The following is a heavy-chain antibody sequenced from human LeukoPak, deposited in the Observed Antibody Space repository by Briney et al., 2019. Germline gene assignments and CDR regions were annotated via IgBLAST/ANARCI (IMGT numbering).Heavy chain of an antibody. CDR2: IWYDGSNK. J-gene: IGHJ6*02. CDR1: GFTFSSYG. V-gene: IGHV3-33*01. CDR3: ARGNYGSGSNYYYGLDV. Sequence: GGSLRFSCAASGFTFSSYGMHWVRQAPGKGLEWVAVIWYDGSNKNYADTVKGRFTISRDNYKNTLSLQMNSLRAEDTAMYYCARGNYGSGSNYYYGLDVWGQGTTVTVSS. D-gene: IGHD3-10*01.